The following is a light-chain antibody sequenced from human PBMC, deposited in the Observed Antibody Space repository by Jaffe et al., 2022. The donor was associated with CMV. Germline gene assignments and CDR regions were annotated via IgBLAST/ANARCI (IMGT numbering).Light chain of an antibody. Sequence: SSELTQDPAVSVALGQTVRITCQGDSLRTYYASWYQQKPGQAPVLVLYGQNNRPSGIPDRFSGSSSGNTASLTITGAQAEDEADYYCNSRDTSDNHWVFGGGTKLTVL. V-gene: IGLV3-19*01. CDR2: GQN. CDR1: SLRTYY. CDR3: NSRDTSDNHWV. J-gene: IGLJ3*02.